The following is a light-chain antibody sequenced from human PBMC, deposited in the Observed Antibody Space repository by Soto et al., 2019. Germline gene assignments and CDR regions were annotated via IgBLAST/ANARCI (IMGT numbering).Light chain of an antibody. CDR1: QTIGKK. V-gene: IGKV3-15*01. Sequence: EIVLAQSPATLSVTPGERITLSCRATQTIGKKLAWYLHRPGQAPSLLMYGASTRATDIPARFSGSVSGTEFTLTITGLHSEDFAVYYCQQYNGWPWTFGQGTKVEI. CDR2: GAS. CDR3: QQYNGWPWT. J-gene: IGKJ1*01.